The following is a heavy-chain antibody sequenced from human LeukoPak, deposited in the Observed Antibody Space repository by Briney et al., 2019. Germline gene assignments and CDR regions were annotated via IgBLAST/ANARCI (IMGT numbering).Heavy chain of an antibody. CDR3: ARVSGWYWFDQ. CDR2: ISSDGRIT. Sequence: GGSLRLSWERSGYTFSSYAMHWVRQAPGKGLEYVAAISSDGRITYYANFVKGRFTISRDNSKNTLYLQMGSLRTEDMAVYYCARVSGWYWFDQWGQGTLVTVS. J-gene: IGHJ5*02. V-gene: IGHV3-64*01. D-gene: IGHD6-19*01. CDR1: GYTFSSYA.